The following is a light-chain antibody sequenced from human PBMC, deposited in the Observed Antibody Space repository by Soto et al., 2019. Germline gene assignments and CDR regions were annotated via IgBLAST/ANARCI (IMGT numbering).Light chain of an antibody. V-gene: IGKV3-11*01. CDR2: DAS. J-gene: IGKJ3*01. CDR1: QSVSRN. CDR3: QQRSNWAT. Sequence: EIVLTQSPATLCLSPGERATLSCRASQSVSRNLAWYQQKPGQAPRLLIYDASNRATGIPARFSGSGSVTDFTLTIRRLEPEDFAVYYCQQRSNWATFGPGTKVDIK.